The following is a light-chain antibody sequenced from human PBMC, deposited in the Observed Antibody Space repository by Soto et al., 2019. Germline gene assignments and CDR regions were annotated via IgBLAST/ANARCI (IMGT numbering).Light chain of an antibody. CDR3: QSYDSSLSGSVV. Sequence: QPVLTQPPSVSGAPGQRVTISCTGSSSNIGARYDVHWYQQLPGTAPKLLIFANSNRPSGVPDRFSGSKSGTSASLAITGLQAEDEADYYCQSYDSSLSGSVVFGGGTKLTVL. V-gene: IGLV1-40*01. CDR1: SSNIGARYD. CDR2: ANS. J-gene: IGLJ2*01.